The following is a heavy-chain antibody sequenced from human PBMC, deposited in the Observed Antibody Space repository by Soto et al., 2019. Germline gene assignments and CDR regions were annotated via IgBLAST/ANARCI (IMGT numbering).Heavy chain of an antibody. CDR2: ISPYNRNT. D-gene: IGHD3-16*01. J-gene: IGHJ6*02. V-gene: IGHV1-18*01. CDR3: ARGLGGCFGVAYSCSMDV. Sequence: QVQLVQSGAEVKKPGASVKVSCKASGYTFTSYGISWVRQAPGQGLEWMGWISPYNRNTNSAQKLQGRVTMTTDTSTSTAYMHLCSLRSDGTAVYYGARGLGGCFGVAYSCSMDVWGQGTTITVSS. CDR1: GYTFTSYG.